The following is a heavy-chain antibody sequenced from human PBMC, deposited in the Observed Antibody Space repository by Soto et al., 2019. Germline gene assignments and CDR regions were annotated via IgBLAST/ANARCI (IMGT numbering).Heavy chain of an antibody. CDR2: INPNSGGT. CDR1: GYTFTGYY. Sequence: ASVKVSCKASGYTFTGYYMHWVRQAPGQGLEWMGWINPNSGGTNYAQKFQGWVTMTRDTSISTAYMELSRLRSDDTAVYYCAREGWGYYYGMDVWGQGTTVTVSS. J-gene: IGHJ6*02. D-gene: IGHD3-16*01. CDR3: AREGWGYYYGMDV. V-gene: IGHV1-2*04.